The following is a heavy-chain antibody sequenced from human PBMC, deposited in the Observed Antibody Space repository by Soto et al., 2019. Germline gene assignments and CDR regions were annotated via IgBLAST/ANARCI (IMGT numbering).Heavy chain of an antibody. Sequence: QLHLRESGPGLVKPSETLSLTCTVSGGSITISSYYWVWIRKTPGKGLEWIGSIYYSGSTYYNPSQNRTVTKSVTNAKNQFILRLISVAVAETDVYSCAPREVCWTYGDTFDPLCQGTLVTVSA. CDR2: IYYSGST. D-gene: IGHD4-17*01. CDR1: GGSITISSYY. CDR3: APREVCWTYGDTFDP. V-gene: IGHV4-39*01. J-gene: IGHJ5*02.